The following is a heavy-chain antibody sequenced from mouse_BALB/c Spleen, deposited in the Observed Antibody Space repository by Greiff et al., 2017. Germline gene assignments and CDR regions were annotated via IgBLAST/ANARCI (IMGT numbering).Heavy chain of an antibody. V-gene: IGHV3-2*02. CDR1: GYSITSDYA. CDR3: ARGITTATRYFDV. D-gene: IGHD1-2*01. Sequence: EVKLLESGPGLVKPSQSLSLTCTVTGYSITSDYAWNWIRQFPGTKLEWLGYISYSGSTSYNPSLKSRISSTRDTSKNQFFLQLNSVTTEDTATYYCARGITTATRYFDVWGAGTTVTVSS. CDR2: ISYSGST. J-gene: IGHJ1*01.